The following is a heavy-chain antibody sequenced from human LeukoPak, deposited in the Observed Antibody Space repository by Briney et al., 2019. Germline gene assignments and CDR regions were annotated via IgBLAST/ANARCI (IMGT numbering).Heavy chain of an antibody. J-gene: IGHJ4*02. CDR3: ARVFDS. CDR1: GGSVSTSDYY. Sequence: KPSQTLSLTCTVSGGSVSTSDYYSGWIRQPPGKGPEWFGDIVYTGKTNYNPSLKRRVTISLDTSRNEFSLKLTSVTAAVTAVYYCARVFDSWGQGTLVTVSS. CDR2: IVYTGKT. V-gene: IGHV4-39*07.